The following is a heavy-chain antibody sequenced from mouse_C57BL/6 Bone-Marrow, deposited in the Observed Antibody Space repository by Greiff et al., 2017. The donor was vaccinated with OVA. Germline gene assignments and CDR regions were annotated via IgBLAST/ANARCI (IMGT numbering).Heavy chain of an antibody. V-gene: IGHV1-15*01. CDR3: TRNYGNSDYYAMDY. CDR2: IDPETGGT. J-gene: IGHJ4*01. CDR1: GYTFTDYE. D-gene: IGHD2-1*01. Sequence: QVQLQQSGAELVRPGASVTLSCKASGYTFTDYEMHWVKQTPVHGLEWIGAIDPETGGTAYNQKFKGKAILTADKSSSTAYMELRSLTSEDSAVYYCTRNYGNSDYYAMDYWGQGTSGTVSS.